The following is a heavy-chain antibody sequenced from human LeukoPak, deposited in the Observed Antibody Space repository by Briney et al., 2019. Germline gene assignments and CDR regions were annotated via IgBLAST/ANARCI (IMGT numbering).Heavy chain of an antibody. CDR2: ISWNSGKI. D-gene: IGHD2-21*02. V-gene: IGHV3-9*01. CDR1: GFTFSSYA. J-gene: IGHJ2*01. CDR3: TKDISVTATWYFDL. Sequence: GGSLRLSCAASGFTFSSYAMSWVRQAPGKGLEWVSGISWNSGKIGYADSVKGRFTISRDNAKNSLYLQMNSLRPEDTALYFCTKDISVTATWYFDLWGRGTLVTVSS.